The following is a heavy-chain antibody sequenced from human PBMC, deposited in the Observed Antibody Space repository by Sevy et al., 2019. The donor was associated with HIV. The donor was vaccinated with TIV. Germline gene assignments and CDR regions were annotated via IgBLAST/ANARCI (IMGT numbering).Heavy chain of an antibody. CDR3: ARDRQRITMIVVVSPGAFDI. J-gene: IGHJ3*02. Sequence: ASVKVSCKASGGTFSSYAISWVRQAPGQVLEWIGGIIPIFGTANYAQKFQGRVTITADESTSTAYMELSSMRSEDTAVYYCARDRQRITMIVVVSPGAFDIWGQGTMVTVSS. CDR1: GGTFSSYA. CDR2: IIPIFGTA. D-gene: IGHD3-22*01. V-gene: IGHV1-69*13.